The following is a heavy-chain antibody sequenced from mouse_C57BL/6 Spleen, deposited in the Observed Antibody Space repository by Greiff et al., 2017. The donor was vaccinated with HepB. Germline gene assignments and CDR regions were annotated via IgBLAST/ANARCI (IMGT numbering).Heavy chain of an antibody. J-gene: IGHJ1*03. CDR1: GYTFTSYW. Sequence: QVQLQQPGAELVKPGASVKLSCKASGYTFTSYWMQWVKQRPGQGLEWIGEIDPSDSYTNYNQKFKGKATLTVDTSSSTAYMQLSSLTSEDSAVYYCARYSPGYYYGSSYGYFDVWGTGTTVTVSS. CDR3: ARYSPGYYYGSSYGYFDV. V-gene: IGHV1-50*01. D-gene: IGHD1-1*01. CDR2: IDPSDSYT.